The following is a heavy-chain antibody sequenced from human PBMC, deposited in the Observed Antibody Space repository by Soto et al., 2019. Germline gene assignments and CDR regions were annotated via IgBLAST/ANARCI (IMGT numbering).Heavy chain of an antibody. V-gene: IGHV3-23*01. Sequence: PWGSLRLSCAASGFTLSSNGMTWVRQAPGRGLEWVSTLGGSGITYYADSVRGRFTISRDTSENTLYLQMDSLRVEDTAIYYCAKRCSSMPDRPGNYFDSWGQGTLVTVSS. D-gene: IGHD6-6*01. CDR3: AKRCSSMPDRPGNYFDS. J-gene: IGHJ4*02. CDR1: GFTLSSNG. CDR2: LGGSGIT.